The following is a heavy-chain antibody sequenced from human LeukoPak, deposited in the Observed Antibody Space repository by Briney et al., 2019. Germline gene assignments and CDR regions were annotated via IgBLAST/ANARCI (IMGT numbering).Heavy chain of an antibody. CDR3: ASGAAVAGKKGFDY. D-gene: IGHD6-19*01. J-gene: IGHJ4*02. Sequence: SVKVSCKASGGTFSSYAIGWVRQAPGQGLEWMGGIIPIFGTANYAQKFQGRVTITADESTSTAYMELSSLRSEDTAVYYCASGAAVAGKKGFDYWGQGTLVTVSS. CDR1: GGTFSSYA. V-gene: IGHV1-69*13. CDR2: IIPIFGTA.